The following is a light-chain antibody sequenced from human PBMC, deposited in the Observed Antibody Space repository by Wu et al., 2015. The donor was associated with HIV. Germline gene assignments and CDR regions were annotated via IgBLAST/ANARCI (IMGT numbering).Light chain of an antibody. Sequence: SXSIETESTSLXRASQDIFTYLAGIHKTPGKAPRVLIYDASTLQSGVSSRFSGSGSGAHFTLTISGLQREDFAVYFCQQLNSFPLTFGQGSRLEI. CDR2: DAS. CDR1: QDIFTY. CDR3: QQLNSFPLT. J-gene: IGKJ5*01. V-gene: IGKV1-13*02.